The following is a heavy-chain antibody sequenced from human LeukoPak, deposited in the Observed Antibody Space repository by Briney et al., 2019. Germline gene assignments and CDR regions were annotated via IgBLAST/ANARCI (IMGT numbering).Heavy chain of an antibody. CDR2: INPNSGST. D-gene: IGHD1-7*01. CDR3: AGRTGTTPILGYYYGMDV. J-gene: IGHJ6*02. Sequence: GASVKVSCKASGYTFTVYYMHWVRQAPGQGLEWMGWINPNSGSTKNAHKFQGRVTMTRDTSISTAYMELSRLRSDDTAVYYCAGRTGTTPILGYYYGMDVWGQGTTVTVSS. V-gene: IGHV1-2*02. CDR1: GYTFTVYY.